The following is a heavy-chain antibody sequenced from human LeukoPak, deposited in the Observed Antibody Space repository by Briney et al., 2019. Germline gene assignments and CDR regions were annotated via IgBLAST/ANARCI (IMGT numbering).Heavy chain of an antibody. J-gene: IGHJ4*02. CDR1: GFTFSSYW. CDR3: ARASNRNSINFDY. D-gene: IGHD1-7*01. CDR2: LNSDGSST. Sequence: GGSLRLSCAASGFTFSSYWMHWVRQAPGKGLVWVPRLNSDGSSTSYADPVKGRFTISRDNAETTLQLQMNNLSAEDTAVYYCARASNRNSINFDYWGQGALVTVSS. V-gene: IGHV3-74*01.